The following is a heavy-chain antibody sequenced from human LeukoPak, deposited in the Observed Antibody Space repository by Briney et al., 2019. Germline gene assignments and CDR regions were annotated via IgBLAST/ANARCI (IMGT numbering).Heavy chain of an antibody. Sequence: SETLSLTCTVSGGSISSSSYYWGWIRQPPGKGLEWIGSIYYSGGTYYSPSLKSRVTISVDTSKNQFSLKLSSVTAADTAVYYCAAPHYAYGAEYFQHWGQGTLVTVSS. CDR3: AAPHYAYGAEYFQH. V-gene: IGHV4-39*01. CDR2: IYYSGGT. CDR1: GGSISSSSYY. D-gene: IGHD2-2*01. J-gene: IGHJ1*01.